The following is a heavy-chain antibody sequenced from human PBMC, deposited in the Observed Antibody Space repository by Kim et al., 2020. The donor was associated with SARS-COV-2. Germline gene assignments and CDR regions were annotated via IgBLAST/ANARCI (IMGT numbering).Heavy chain of an antibody. J-gene: IGHJ4*02. CDR3: AKGDYAY. CDR1: GFTFSSYG. Sequence: GGSLRLSCAASGFTFSSYGMHWVRQAPGKGLEWVAVISYDGSNNYADSVKGRFTVSRDNSKNTRYLQMNSLRVDDTAVYYCAKGDYAYWGQGTLVTVSS. V-gene: IGHV3-30*18. D-gene: IGHD4-17*01. CDR2: ISYDGSN.